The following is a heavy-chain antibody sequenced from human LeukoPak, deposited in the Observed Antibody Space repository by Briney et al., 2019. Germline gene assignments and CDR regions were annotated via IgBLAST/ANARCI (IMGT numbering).Heavy chain of an antibody. CDR1: GFTFSSYG. D-gene: IGHD4-17*01. Sequence: GGSLRLSCAASGFTFSSYGMHWVRQAPGKGLEWVAVISYDGSNKYYADSVKGRFTISRDNSKNTLYLQMNSLRAEDTAVYYCAKDLLGDYGAFDIWGQGTMVTVSS. J-gene: IGHJ3*02. CDR2: ISYDGSNK. V-gene: IGHV3-30*18. CDR3: AKDLLGDYGAFDI.